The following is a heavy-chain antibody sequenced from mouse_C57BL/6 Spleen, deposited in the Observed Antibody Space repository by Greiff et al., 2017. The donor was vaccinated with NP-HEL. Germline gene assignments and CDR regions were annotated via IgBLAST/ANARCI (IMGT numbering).Heavy chain of an antibody. CDR3: AILRHYGSGAY. V-gene: IGHV1-74*01. Sequence: QVQLQQPGAELVKPGASVKVSCKASGYTFTSYWMHWVKQRPGQGLEWIGRIHPSDSDTNYNQKFKGKATLTVDKSSSTAYMQLSSLTSEDSAVYYCAILRHYGSGAYWGQGTLVTVSA. D-gene: IGHD1-1*01. CDR1: GYTFTSYW. CDR2: IHPSDSDT. J-gene: IGHJ3*01.